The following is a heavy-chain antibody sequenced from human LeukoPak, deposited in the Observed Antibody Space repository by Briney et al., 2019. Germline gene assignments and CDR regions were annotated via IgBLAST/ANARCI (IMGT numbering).Heavy chain of an antibody. CDR2: INHSGST. Sequence: SETLSLTCAVYGGSFSGYYWSWIRQPPGKGLEWIGEINHSGSTNYNPSLKSRVTISVDTSKNQFSLKLNSVTAADTAVYYCARKAPYYYDGSGPLGTYYFDYWGQGTLVTVSS. CDR3: ARKAPYYYDGSGPLGTYYFDY. D-gene: IGHD3-22*01. CDR1: GGSFSGYY. J-gene: IGHJ4*02. V-gene: IGHV4-34*01.